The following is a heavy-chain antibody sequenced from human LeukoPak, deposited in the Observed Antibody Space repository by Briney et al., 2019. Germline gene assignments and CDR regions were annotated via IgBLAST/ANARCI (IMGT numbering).Heavy chain of an antibody. Sequence: SETLSLTCAVSGGSISSSNWWSWVRQPPGKGLEWIGEIYHSGSTNYNPSLKSRVTISVDTSKNQFSLKLSSVTAADTAVYYCARGLEYCSGGSCYRWFDPWGQGTLVTVSS. J-gene: IGHJ5*02. CDR1: GGSISSSNW. CDR3: ARGLEYCSGGSCYRWFDP. V-gene: IGHV4-4*02. D-gene: IGHD2-15*01. CDR2: IYHSGST.